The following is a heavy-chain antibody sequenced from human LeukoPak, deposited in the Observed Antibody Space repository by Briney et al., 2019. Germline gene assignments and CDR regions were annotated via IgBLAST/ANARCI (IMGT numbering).Heavy chain of an antibody. J-gene: IGHJ4*02. D-gene: IGHD3-10*01. CDR2: IYPGDSDT. Sequence: GESLKISCKGSGYSFTSYWIGWVRQMPGKGLEWMGIIYPGDSDTRYSPSFQGQVTISADKSISTAYLQWSSLKASDTAMYYCARRGYYYGSGSSTYYFDYWGQGTLVTVSP. CDR3: ARRGYYYGSGSSTYYFDY. V-gene: IGHV5-51*01. CDR1: GYSFTSYW.